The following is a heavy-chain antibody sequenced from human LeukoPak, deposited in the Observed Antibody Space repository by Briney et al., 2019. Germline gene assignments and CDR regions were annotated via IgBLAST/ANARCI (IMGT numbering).Heavy chain of an antibody. CDR1: GYSFTSYW. V-gene: IGHV5-51*01. Sequence: GESLKISCKGSGYSFTSYWIGWVRQMPGKGLEWMGSIYPGDSDTRYSPSFQGQVTISADKSISTAYLQWSSLKASDTAMYYCARHVGDYGDYLFYYYYMDVWGKGTTVTVSS. J-gene: IGHJ6*03. CDR2: IYPGDSDT. CDR3: ARHVGDYGDYLFYYYYMDV. D-gene: IGHD4-17*01.